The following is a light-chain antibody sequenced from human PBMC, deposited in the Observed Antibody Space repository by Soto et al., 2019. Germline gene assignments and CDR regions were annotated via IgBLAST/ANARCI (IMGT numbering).Light chain of an antibody. CDR2: AAS. J-gene: IGKJ1*01. V-gene: IGKV1-5*01. CDR1: QSVGTC. Sequence: DIQMTQSPSSLSASVGGRVTITCRASQSVGTCVAWYQQKPGKAPKLLIYAASNLESGVPSRFSGSGSGTEFTLTITTLQPDDFATYFCQRYNRNPRRFGPGTKVDI. CDR3: QRYNRNPRR.